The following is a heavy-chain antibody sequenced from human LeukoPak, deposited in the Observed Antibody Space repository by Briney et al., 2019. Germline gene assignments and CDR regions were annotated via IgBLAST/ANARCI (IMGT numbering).Heavy chain of an antibody. CDR2: VNQDGREK. J-gene: IGHJ4*02. V-gene: IGHV3-7*01. CDR3: AKGRDYGEY. CDR1: GFTFISCW. Sequence: GGSLTLSYAVSGFTFISCWVTRVRQAPGRGLQWVANVNQDGREKYYMDSMKGRLNISRDNTENSVFLQLTSLRPEDTGIYFCAKGRDYGEYWGQGTLVAVSS.